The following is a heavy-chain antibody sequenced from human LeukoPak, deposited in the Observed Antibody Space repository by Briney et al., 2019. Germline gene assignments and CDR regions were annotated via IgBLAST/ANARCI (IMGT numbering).Heavy chain of an antibody. V-gene: IGHV4-30-2*06. D-gene: IGHD3-10*01. CDR2: IYHSGDT. Sequence: PSQTLSLTCGVLGGFIRSSGYSWSWSRQSPGMGLEWIGNIYHSGDTYYNPSLKNRLTISVDRLKNQFSLRLTSVTAADTAVYYCVRGSSVTMVRGVIVTYGLDVWGQGTTVTVSS. CDR1: GGFIRSSGYS. J-gene: IGHJ6*02. CDR3: VRGSSVTMVRGVIVTYGLDV.